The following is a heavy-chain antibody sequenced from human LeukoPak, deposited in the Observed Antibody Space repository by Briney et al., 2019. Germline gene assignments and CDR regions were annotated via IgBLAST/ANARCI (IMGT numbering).Heavy chain of an antibody. Sequence: GGSLRLSCAASGFTFSQHYTSWVRQAPGKGLEWVANLNPDGSERKYVDSVKGRFTISRDNAKNSVYLQMSSLRAEDTAVFYCARDSGSCRGCAFDVWGHGTMVTVSS. CDR2: LNPDGSER. V-gene: IGHV3-7*01. CDR3: ARDSGSCRGCAFDV. CDR1: GFTFSQHY. D-gene: IGHD6-13*01. J-gene: IGHJ3*01.